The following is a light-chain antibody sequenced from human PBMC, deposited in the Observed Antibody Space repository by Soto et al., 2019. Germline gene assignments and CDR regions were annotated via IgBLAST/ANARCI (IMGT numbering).Light chain of an antibody. CDR3: AARDDSLSGHWE. J-gene: IGLJ3*02. CDR2: RNN. V-gene: IGLV1-47*01. CDR1: SSNIGSEY. Sequence: QAVVTQPPSASGTPGQRVTISCSGSSSNIGSEYVVWYQHLPGTAPKLLIYRNNQRPSGVPDRFAGSKSGTSASLAISGLRSEDEADYYCAARDDSLSGHWEFGRGTKLTVL.